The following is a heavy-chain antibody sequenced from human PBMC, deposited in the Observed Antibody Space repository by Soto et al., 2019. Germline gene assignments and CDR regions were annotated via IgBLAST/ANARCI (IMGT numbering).Heavy chain of an antibody. V-gene: IGHV1-18*01. Sequence: QVQLVQSGAEVKKPGASVKVSCKASGYTFTSYGISWVRQAPGQGLEWMGWIRAYNGNTNYAQKLQGRVTMTTDTSTSTASMELRRLCSEDTAVYYCAGDLPKRDVWGQGTTVTVSS. J-gene: IGHJ6*02. CDR1: GYTFTSYG. CDR2: IRAYNGNT. CDR3: AGDLPKRDV.